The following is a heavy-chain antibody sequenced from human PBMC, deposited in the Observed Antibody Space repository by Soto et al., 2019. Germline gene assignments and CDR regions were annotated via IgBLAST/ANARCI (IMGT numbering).Heavy chain of an antibody. D-gene: IGHD2-21*01. CDR3: ARGAKGAYYVDV. CDR2: IKSDGGSA. J-gene: IGHJ6*03. CDR1: GFTFSDFW. V-gene: IGHV3-74*01. Sequence: EVQLVESGGGLVQPGGSLRLSCAASGFTFSDFWLHWVRQAPEKGLVWVSRIKSDGGSANYADSVKGRFTIFRDNAKNTLYMQMDSLRAEDTAVYYCARGAKGAYYVDVWGKGTTVTVSS.